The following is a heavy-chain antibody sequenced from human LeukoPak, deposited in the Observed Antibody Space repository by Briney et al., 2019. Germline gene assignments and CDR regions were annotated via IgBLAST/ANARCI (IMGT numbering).Heavy chain of an antibody. V-gene: IGHV4-59*01. D-gene: IGHD1-26*01. Sequence: SETLSLTCTVSGDSISSYYWSWIRQPSGTGLEWIGYIHYSGNTNYNPSLKSRVSISVDTSNNQFSLKLSSVTAADTAVYYCARPGWVGATGAFHIWGQGTLVTVSS. CDR2: IHYSGNT. J-gene: IGHJ3*02. CDR1: GDSISSYY. CDR3: ARPGWVGATGAFHI.